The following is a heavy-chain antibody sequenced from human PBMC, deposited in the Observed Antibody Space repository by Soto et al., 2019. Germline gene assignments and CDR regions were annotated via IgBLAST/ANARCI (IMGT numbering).Heavy chain of an antibody. CDR2: IDYSGST. CDR1: GGSISSYY. Sequence: QVQLQESGPGLVKPSETLSLICTVSGGSISSYYWSWIRQPPGKGLEWIGYIDYSGSTNYNPSLKSRVTISVDTSKNQFSLKLSSVSAADTAVYYCARGLISGYYLYDAFDIWGQGTMVTVSS. J-gene: IGHJ3*02. D-gene: IGHD3-22*01. V-gene: IGHV4-59*01. CDR3: ARGLISGYYLYDAFDI.